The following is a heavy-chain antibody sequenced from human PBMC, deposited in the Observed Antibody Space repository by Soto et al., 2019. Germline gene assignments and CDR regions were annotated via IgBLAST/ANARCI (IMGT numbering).Heavy chain of an antibody. CDR2: ISGIGASI. Sequence: EVQLVESGGGWVQPGRSLRLSCAASGFTFDDYAIDWVRQAPGRALEWVAGISGIGASIGYADSVKGRYTISRDNAKNSLHLQMNSLRSEDTALYYCANLPLYGSGCDCWGQGTLVTVSS. D-gene: IGHD3-10*01. CDR3: ANLPLYGSGCDC. J-gene: IGHJ4*02. V-gene: IGHV3-9*01. CDR1: GFTFDDYA.